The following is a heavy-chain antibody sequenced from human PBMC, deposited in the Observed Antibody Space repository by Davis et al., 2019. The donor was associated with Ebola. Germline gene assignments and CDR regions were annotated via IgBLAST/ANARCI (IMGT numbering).Heavy chain of an antibody. CDR3: ARRGYYDFWSGYHNWFDP. J-gene: IGHJ5*02. Sequence: MPSETLSLTCAVYGGSFSGYYWSWIRQPPGKGLEWIGEINHSGSTNYNPSLKSRVTISVDKSKNQFSLKLSSVTAADTAVYYCARRGYYDFWSGYHNWFDPWGQGTLVTVSS. CDR1: GGSFSGYY. V-gene: IGHV4-34*01. CDR2: INHSGST. D-gene: IGHD3-3*01.